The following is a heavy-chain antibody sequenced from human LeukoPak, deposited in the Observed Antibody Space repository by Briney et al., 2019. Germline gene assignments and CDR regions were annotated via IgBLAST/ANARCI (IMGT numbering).Heavy chain of an antibody. D-gene: IGHD6-13*01. J-gene: IGHJ4*02. CDR2: ISSSSSYI. Sequence: PGGSLRLSCAASGFTFSSYSMNWVRQAPGKGLEWVSSISSSSSYIYYADSVKGRFTISRDNAKNSLYLQMNSLRAEDTAVYYCANHRYSSSWPPNFDYWGQGTLVTVSS. CDR3: ANHRYSSSWPPNFDY. CDR1: GFTFSSYS. V-gene: IGHV3-21*01.